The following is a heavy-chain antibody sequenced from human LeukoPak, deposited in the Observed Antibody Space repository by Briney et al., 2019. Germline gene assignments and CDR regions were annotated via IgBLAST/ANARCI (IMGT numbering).Heavy chain of an antibody. Sequence: GGSLRLSCAASGFTFSSYWMSWVRQAPGKGLEWVANIKQDGSEKYYVDSVKGQFTISRDNAKNTLYLQMNSLRAEDTAVYYCAKETRGYYFDYWGQGTLVTVSS. CDR1: GFTFSSYW. CDR3: AKETRGYYFDY. D-gene: IGHD4-23*01. V-gene: IGHV3-7*01. J-gene: IGHJ4*02. CDR2: IKQDGSEK.